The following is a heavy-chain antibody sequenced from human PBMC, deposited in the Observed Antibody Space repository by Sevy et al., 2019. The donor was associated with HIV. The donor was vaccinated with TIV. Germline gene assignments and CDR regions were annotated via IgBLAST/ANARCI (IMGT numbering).Heavy chain of an antibody. D-gene: IGHD1-1*01. CDR2: ISSRSSYI. CDR3: AKNPVWDDGSFPMDY. J-gene: IGHJ4*02. V-gene: IGHV3-21*01. Sequence: GGSLRLSCAASGFTFSSNTMNWVRQAPGKGLEWVSSISSRSSYIYYTDSVKGRFITSRDDAKNSLYLDMPSLRVEDTAVYYWAKNPVWDDGSFPMDYWGQGTLVTVSS. CDR1: GFTFSSNT.